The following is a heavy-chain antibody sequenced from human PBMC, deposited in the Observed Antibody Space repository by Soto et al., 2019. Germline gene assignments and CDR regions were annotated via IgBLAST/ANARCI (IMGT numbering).Heavy chain of an antibody. Sequence: XEILSVTSTVSWGSMSNYYCNWIRQPAGKGLEWIGRIDTSGSTNYNPSLKSRVTMSVDTSKQEFSLKLSSVTAADTALYYCARGGQDFWSGPFDDWGRGALVTVSS. V-gene: IGHV4-4*07. CDR2: IDTSGST. CDR1: WGSMSNYY. CDR3: ARGGQDFWSGPFDD. J-gene: IGHJ4*02. D-gene: IGHD3-3*01.